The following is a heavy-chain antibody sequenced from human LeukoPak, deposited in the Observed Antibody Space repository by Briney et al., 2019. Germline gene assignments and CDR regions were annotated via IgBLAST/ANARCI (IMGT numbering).Heavy chain of an antibody. CDR1: GGTFSSYA. CDR3: ARDQESYDILTGYHGDYFDY. V-gene: IGHV1-69*05. D-gene: IGHD3-9*01. CDR2: IIPIFGTA. J-gene: IGHJ4*02. Sequence: SVKVSCKASGGTFSSYAISWVRQAPGQGLEWMGGIIPIFGTANYAQKFQGRVTITTDESTSTAYMELSSLRSEDTAVYYCARDQESYDILTGYHGDYFDYWGQGTLVTVSS.